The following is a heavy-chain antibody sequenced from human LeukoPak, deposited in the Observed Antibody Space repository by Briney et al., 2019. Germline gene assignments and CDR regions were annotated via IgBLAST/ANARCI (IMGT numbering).Heavy chain of an antibody. Sequence: GGSLRLSCAASGFTFSSYGMHWVRQAPGKGLEWVAFIRHGSNKYYADSVKGRFTISRDNSKNTLYLQMNSLRAGDTAVYYCAKGSKLVVITRDHYMAVWSKGTTVTISS. D-gene: IGHD3-22*01. CDR1: GFTFSSYG. J-gene: IGHJ6*03. V-gene: IGHV3-30*02. CDR2: IRHGSNK. CDR3: AKGSKLVVITRDHYMAV.